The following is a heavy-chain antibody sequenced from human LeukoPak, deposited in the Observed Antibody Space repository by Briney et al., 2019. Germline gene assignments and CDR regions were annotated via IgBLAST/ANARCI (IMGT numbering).Heavy chain of an antibody. V-gene: IGHV3-30*18. CDR2: ISFDGSNT. CDR1: GFIVRNNY. Sequence: GGSLRLSCAASGFIVRNNYMSWVRQAPGKGLEWVAVISFDGSNTYYADSVKGRFTISRDNSKSTLDLRMNSLRVEDTAIFYCAKDSSSAPVTSVWGQGALVTVSS. D-gene: IGHD4-17*01. J-gene: IGHJ4*02. CDR3: AKDSSSAPVTSV.